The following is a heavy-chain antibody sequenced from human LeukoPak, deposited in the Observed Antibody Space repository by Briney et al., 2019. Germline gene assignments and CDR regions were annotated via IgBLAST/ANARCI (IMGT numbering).Heavy chain of an antibody. CDR2: IYYSGST. D-gene: IGHD3-10*01. J-gene: IGHJ4*02. Sequence: SETLSLTCTVSGGSNSSGDYYWSWIRQPPGKGLEWIGYIYYSGSTYYNPSLKSRVTISVDTSKNQFSLQLNSVTPEDTAVYYCARALRGAYDYWGQGTLVTVSS. V-gene: IGHV4-30-4*01. CDR3: ARALRGAYDY. CDR1: GGSNSSGDYY.